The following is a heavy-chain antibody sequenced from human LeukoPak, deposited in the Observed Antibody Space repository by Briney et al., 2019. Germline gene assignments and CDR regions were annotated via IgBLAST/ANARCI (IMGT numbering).Heavy chain of an antibody. CDR2: ISGSGGST. Sequence: GGSLRLSCAASGFIFSSYAMSWVRQAPGKGLEWVSVISGSGGSTYYADSVKGRFTISRGNSKNTLYLQMNSLRVEDTAVYYCAKTRGGVVATTSDYWGQGTLVTVSS. J-gene: IGHJ4*02. V-gene: IGHV3-23*01. D-gene: IGHD5-12*01. CDR1: GFIFSSYA. CDR3: AKTRGGVVATTSDY.